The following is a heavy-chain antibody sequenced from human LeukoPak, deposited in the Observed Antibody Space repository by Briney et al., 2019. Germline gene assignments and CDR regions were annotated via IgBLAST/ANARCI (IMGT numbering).Heavy chain of an antibody. CDR2: ISSTGGTI. V-gene: IGHV3-48*04. CDR1: GFTFSSNS. J-gene: IGHJ4*02. CDR3: ARVEWEGPHPTLNY. D-gene: IGHD1-26*01. Sequence: PGGSLRLSCAASGFTFSSNSMNWVRQAPGKGLEWVSYISSTGGTIYYADSMKGRFTISRDNAKNSLYLQMNSLRAEDTAVYYCARVEWEGPHPTLNYWGQGTLVTVSS.